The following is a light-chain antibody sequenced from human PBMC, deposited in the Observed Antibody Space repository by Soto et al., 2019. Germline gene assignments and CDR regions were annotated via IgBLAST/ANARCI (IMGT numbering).Light chain of an antibody. CDR1: QSGFSSY. V-gene: IGKV3-20*01. CDR3: HQYGSSPWT. Sequence: EIALTQSPATLSLSPGEGATLSCRASQSGFSSYLAWFQQRPGQAPRLLIYGASTRATGIPDRFSGSGSGTDFTLTISRLEPEDFAVYYCHQYGSSPWTLGQGTKVEIK. CDR2: GAS. J-gene: IGKJ1*01.